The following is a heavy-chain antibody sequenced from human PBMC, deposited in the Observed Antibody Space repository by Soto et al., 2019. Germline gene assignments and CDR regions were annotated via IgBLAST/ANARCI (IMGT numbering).Heavy chain of an antibody. V-gene: IGHV3-53*01. CDR2: IYSGGST. CDR1: GFTVSSNY. D-gene: IGHD6-13*01. Sequence: TGGSLRLSCAASGFTVSSNYMSWVRQAPGKGLEWVSVIYSGGSTYYADSVKGRFTISRDSSKNTLSLQMNSLRAEDTAVYYCARLAYSSSWFDYWGQGTLVTVSS. CDR3: ARLAYSSSWFDY. J-gene: IGHJ4*02.